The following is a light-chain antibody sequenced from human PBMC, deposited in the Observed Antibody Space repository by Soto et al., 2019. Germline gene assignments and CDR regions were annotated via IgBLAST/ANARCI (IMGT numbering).Light chain of an antibody. J-gene: IGKJ1*01. CDR3: QHYNSYSGT. CDR1: QSLSYW. V-gene: IGKV1-5*01. Sequence: DIQMTQCPSTLSASAGDRVTITCRASQSLSYWLAWYQQKPGKAPKLLIFDASSLQSGVPSRFSGSGSGTEFTLTISSLQPDDFATYYCQHYNSYSGTFGQGTKVDI. CDR2: DAS.